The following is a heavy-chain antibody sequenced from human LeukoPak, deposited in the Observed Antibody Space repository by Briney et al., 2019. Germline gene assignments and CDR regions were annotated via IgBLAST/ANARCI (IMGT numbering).Heavy chain of an antibody. CDR2: MYTSGST. J-gene: IGHJ4*02. CDR3: ARDHILYHFDY. D-gene: IGHD3-10*01. Sequence: SETLSLTCTVSGGPISLYYWSWIRQAAGKGLEWIGRMYTSGSTNYNPSLESRVTMSVDTSKNQFSLKLNSVTAADTAVYYCARDHILYHFDYWGQGTLVTVSS. CDR1: GGPISLYY. V-gene: IGHV4-4*07.